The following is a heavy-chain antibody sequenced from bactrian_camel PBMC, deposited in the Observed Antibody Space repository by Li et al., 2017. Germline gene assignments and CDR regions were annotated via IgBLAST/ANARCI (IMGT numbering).Heavy chain of an antibody. V-gene: IGHV3S10*01. D-gene: IGHD3*01. Sequence: VQLVESGGGLVQPGGSLRLSCAASGFTFSIYAMSWVRQAPGKGLEWVSSIGSDGTAYYADSVKGRFTVSRDNAKNTLYLQSNSLKTEDTAMYYCAILAPTGQADENNYWGQGTQVTVS. CDR2: IGSDGTA. J-gene: IGHJ4*01. CDR3: AILAPTGQADENNY. CDR1: GFTFSIYA.